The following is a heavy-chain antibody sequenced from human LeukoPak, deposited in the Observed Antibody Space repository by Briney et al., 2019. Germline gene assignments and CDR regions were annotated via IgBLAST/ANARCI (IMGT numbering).Heavy chain of an antibody. CDR3: ARKVYNGYAPFDY. CDR2: IYYSGST. CDR1: GGSISSGDYY. D-gene: IGHD5-12*01. J-gene: IGHJ4*02. Sequence: SQTLSLTCAVSGGSISSGDYYWSWIRQPPGKGLELIGYIYYSGSTYYNPSLKSRVTISVDTSKNQFSLKLSSVTAADTAVYYCARKVYNGYAPFDYWGQGTLVTVSS. V-gene: IGHV4-30-4*01.